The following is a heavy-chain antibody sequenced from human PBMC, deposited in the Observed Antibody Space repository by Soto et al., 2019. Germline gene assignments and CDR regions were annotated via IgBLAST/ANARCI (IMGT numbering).Heavy chain of an antibody. CDR1: GFTFSSYG. CDR2: ISYDGSNK. D-gene: IGHD6-13*01. CDR3: AKDEGGGLAASVDY. J-gene: IGHJ4*02. V-gene: IGHV3-30*18. Sequence: QVQLVESGGGVVQPGRSLRLSCAASGFTFSSYGMHWVRQAPGKGLEWVAVISYDGSNKYYADSVKGRFTMSRDNSMNKIYLQMNSLRAEDTAVYYFAKDEGGGLAASVDYSSQGTLVPVAS.